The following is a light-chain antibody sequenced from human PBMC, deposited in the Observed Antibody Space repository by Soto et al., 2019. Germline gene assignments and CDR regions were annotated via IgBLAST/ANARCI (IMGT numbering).Light chain of an antibody. Sequence: EIVLTQSPATLSLSPGERATLSCRASQSVSSYLAWYQQKPGQAPRLLIYDASNRATGIPARFSGSGSGTDFTLTISSLEPEDFAVYYCQQRSNWRLTFGG. J-gene: IGKJ4*01. V-gene: IGKV3-11*01. CDR3: QQRSNWRLT. CDR1: QSVSSY. CDR2: DAS.